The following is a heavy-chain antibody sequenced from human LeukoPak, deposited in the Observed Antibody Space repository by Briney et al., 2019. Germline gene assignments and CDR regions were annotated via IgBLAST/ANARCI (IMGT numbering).Heavy chain of an antibody. D-gene: IGHD2-21*02. Sequence: GGSLRLSCAASGFTFSSYAMHWVRQAPGKGLEWVAVISYAGSNKYYADSVKGRFTISRDNSKNTLYLQMNSLRAEDTAVYYCARSPGPHCGGDCYRFDYWGQGTLVTVSS. V-gene: IGHV3-30*01. CDR1: GFTFSSYA. CDR3: ARSPGPHCGGDCYRFDY. J-gene: IGHJ4*02. CDR2: ISYAGSNK.